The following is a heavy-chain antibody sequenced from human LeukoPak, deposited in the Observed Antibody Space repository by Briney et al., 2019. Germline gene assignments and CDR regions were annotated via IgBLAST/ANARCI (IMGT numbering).Heavy chain of an antibody. CDR3: TRSVLPAAAWFDP. CDR1: GFTFSSYA. J-gene: IGHJ5*02. CDR2: ITGSGYYI. V-gene: IGHV3-21*01. Sequence: GGSLRLSCAASGFTFSSYAMSWVRQAPGKGLEWLSSITGSGYYIYYADSVKGRFAISRDNDKNSVYLQMNSLRDEDTAVYYCTRSVLPAAAWFDPWGQGTLVTVSS. D-gene: IGHD2-2*01.